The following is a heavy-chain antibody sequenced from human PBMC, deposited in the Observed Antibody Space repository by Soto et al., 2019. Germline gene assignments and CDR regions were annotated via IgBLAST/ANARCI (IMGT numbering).Heavy chain of an antibody. V-gene: IGHV4-59*08. CDR1: VVSISSYY. CDR2: IYYSGST. J-gene: IGHJ3*02. Sequence: SESLSLTCTVSVVSISSYYWSWIRQPPGKGLEWIGYIYYSGSTNYNPSLKSRVTISVDTSKNQFSLKLSSVTAADTAVYYCARHLLLYYYDSSGYYLRDAFDIWGQGTMVT. D-gene: IGHD3-22*01. CDR3: ARHLLLYYYDSSGYYLRDAFDI.